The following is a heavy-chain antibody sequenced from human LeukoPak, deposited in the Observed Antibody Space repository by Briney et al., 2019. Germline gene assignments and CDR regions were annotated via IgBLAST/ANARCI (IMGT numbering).Heavy chain of an antibody. Sequence: EVSVKVSCKASGYTFTSYGTSWVRQAPGQGLEWMGWISAYNGNTNYAQKLQGRVTKTTDTSTSTAYMELRSLRSDDTAVYYCARDDGSSVAVQNPDYWGQGTLVTVSS. CDR1: GYTFTSYG. V-gene: IGHV1-18*01. CDR2: ISAYNGNT. J-gene: IGHJ4*02. D-gene: IGHD6-6*01. CDR3: ARDDGSSVAVQNPDY.